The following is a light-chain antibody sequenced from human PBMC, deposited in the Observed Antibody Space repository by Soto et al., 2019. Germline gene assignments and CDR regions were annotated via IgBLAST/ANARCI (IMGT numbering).Light chain of an antibody. V-gene: IGKV3-15*01. CDR3: QQYNNWPPGIT. J-gene: IGKJ3*01. Sequence: EIVMTQSPATLSVSPGERATLSCRASQSVSSNLAWYQQKPGQAPRLLIYGASTRATGIPARFSGSGSGTEFPLTFTSLQSEDFAVYYCQQYNNWPPGITFGPGTKVDIK. CDR2: GAS. CDR1: QSVSSN.